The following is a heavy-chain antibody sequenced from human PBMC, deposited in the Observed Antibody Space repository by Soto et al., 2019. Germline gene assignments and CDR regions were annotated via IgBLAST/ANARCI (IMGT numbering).Heavy chain of an antibody. D-gene: IGHD3-16*01. CDR2: IKSDGSST. Sequence: GGSLRLSCAASGFTFSSYWMHWVRQDPGKGLVWVSRIKSDGSSTNYADSVKGRFTISRDNAKNTLYLQMNSLRAEDTAVYYCARETFRSFYSDYWGQGTLVTVSS. CDR3: ARETFRSFYSDY. J-gene: IGHJ4*02. CDR1: GFTFSSYW. V-gene: IGHV3-74*01.